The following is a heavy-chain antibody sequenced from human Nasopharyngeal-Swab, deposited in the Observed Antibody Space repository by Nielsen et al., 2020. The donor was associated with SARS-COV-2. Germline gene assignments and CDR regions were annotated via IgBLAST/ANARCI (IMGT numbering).Heavy chain of an antibody. D-gene: IGHD2-2*01. CDR2: IRGKANSYAT. Sequence: GESLKTSCAASGFTFSGSAMHWVRQASGKGLEWVGRIRGKANSYATAYAASVKGRFTISRDDSKNTAYLQMNSLKTEDTAVYYCTRPIYCSSTSCSDVWGKGTTVTVSS. CDR1: GFTFSGSA. J-gene: IGHJ6*04. V-gene: IGHV3-73*01. CDR3: TRPIYCSSTSCSDV.